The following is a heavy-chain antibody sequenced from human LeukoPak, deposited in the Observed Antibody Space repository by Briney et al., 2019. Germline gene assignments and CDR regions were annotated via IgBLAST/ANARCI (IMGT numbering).Heavy chain of an antibody. D-gene: IGHD3-3*01. CDR2: IKQDGSEK. CDR1: GFTFSSYW. Sequence: GGSLRLSCAASGFTFSSYWMSWVRQAPGKGLEWVANIKQDGSEKYYVDSVKGRFTISRDNAKNSLYLQMNSQRAEDKAVYYCARGSYDFWSGYRGGYWGQGTLVTVSS. J-gene: IGHJ4*02. CDR3: ARGSYDFWSGYRGGY. V-gene: IGHV3-7*01.